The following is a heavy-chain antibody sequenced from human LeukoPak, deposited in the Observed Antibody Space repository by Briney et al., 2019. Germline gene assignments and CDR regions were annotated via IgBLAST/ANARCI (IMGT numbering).Heavy chain of an antibody. CDR2: IYTSGST. CDR3: ARAAYYSGSGSNYFQISPRYYYMDV. CDR1: GGSISSGSYY. Sequence: PSETLSLTCTVSGGSISSGSYYWSWIRQPAGKGLEWIGRIYTSGSTNYNPSLKSRVTISIDTSKNQFSLKLSSVTAADTAVYYCARAAYYSGSGSNYFQISPRYYYMDVWGKGTTVTISS. V-gene: IGHV4-61*02. D-gene: IGHD3-10*01. J-gene: IGHJ6*03.